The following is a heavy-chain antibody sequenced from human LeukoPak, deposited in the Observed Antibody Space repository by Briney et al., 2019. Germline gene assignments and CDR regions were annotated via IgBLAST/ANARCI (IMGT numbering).Heavy chain of an antibody. CDR1: GFTLSTYA. V-gene: IGHV3-23*01. Sequence: GGPLRLSCAASGFTLSTYAMSWVRQTPGKGLEWVAATSSSDAGTYHADSVRGRFTISRDNSKNTLYLQMNSLRAEDAAVYFCAKAPVTSCRGAYCYPFDYWGQGTLVTVSS. D-gene: IGHD2-21*01. CDR2: TSSSDAGT. J-gene: IGHJ4*02. CDR3: AKAPVTSCRGAYCYPFDY.